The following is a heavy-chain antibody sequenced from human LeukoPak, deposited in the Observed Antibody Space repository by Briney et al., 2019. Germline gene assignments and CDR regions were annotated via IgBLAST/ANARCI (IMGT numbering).Heavy chain of an antibody. V-gene: IGHV4-34*01. CDR1: GGSFSGYY. J-gene: IGHJ6*03. CDR2: IDHSGST. Sequence: ASETLSLTCAVYGGSFSGYYGSWIRQPPGKGLEWIGEIDHSGSTNYNPSLKSRVTISVDTSKNQFSLKLSSVTAADTAVYYCADVSMDVWGKGTTVTVSS. D-gene: IGHD3-10*02. CDR3: ADVSMDV.